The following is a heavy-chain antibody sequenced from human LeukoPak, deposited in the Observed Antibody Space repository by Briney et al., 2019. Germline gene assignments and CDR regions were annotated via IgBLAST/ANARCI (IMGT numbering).Heavy chain of an antibody. CDR2: ISTDAGET. Sequence: PGGSLRLSCAASGFTFSNSGMSWVRQAPGKGLEWVSAISTDAGETHYADSVKGRFTISRDNSKNTVSLQMSSLRSEDTAVYYCATGDVLLWFGESHYWGQGTLVTVSS. V-gene: IGHV3-23*01. CDR3: ATGDVLLWFGESHY. CDR1: GFTFSNSG. D-gene: IGHD3-10*01. J-gene: IGHJ4*02.